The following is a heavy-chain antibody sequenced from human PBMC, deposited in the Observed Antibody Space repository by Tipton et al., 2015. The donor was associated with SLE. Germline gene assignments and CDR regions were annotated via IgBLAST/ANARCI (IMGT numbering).Heavy chain of an antibody. V-gene: IGHV4-38-2*02. CDR2: IYYSGRT. J-gene: IGHJ4*02. CDR3: ARKLGASYFDY. Sequence: TLSLTCTVSGYSISSGYYWGWIRQPPGKGLEWIGSIYYSGRTYYNPSLKSRVTISVDTSKNQFSLKLSSVTAADTAVYYCARKLGASYFDYWGQGTLVTVSS. D-gene: IGHD3-16*01. CDR1: GYSISSGYY.